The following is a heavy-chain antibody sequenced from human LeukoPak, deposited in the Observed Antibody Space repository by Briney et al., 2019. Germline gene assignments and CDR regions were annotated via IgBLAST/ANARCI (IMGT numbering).Heavy chain of an antibody. Sequence: ASVKVSCKASGYTFTSYYMHWVRQAPGQGLEWMGIINPSGGSTSYAQKFQGRVTMTRDMSTSTVYMELSSLRSEDTAVYYCARDVSGGSPNYYYYYMDVWGKGTTVTVSS. CDR1: GYTFTSYY. J-gene: IGHJ6*03. CDR3: ARDVSGGSPNYYYYYMDV. CDR2: INPSGGST. V-gene: IGHV1-46*01. D-gene: IGHD2-15*01.